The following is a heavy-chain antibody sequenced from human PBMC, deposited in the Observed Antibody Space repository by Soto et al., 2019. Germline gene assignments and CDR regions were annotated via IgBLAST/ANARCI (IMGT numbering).Heavy chain of an antibody. V-gene: IGHV3-48*01. Sequence: EVQLVESGGGLVQPGGSLRLSCAASGFTFSSYSMNWVRQAPGKGLEWVSYISSSSSTIYYADSVKGRFTISRDNAKNSRYLQMNSLRAEDTAVYYCARARNTGYWYFDLWGRGTLVTVSS. CDR3: ARARNTGYWYFDL. CDR1: GFTFSSYS. D-gene: IGHD4-17*01. J-gene: IGHJ2*01. CDR2: ISSSSSTI.